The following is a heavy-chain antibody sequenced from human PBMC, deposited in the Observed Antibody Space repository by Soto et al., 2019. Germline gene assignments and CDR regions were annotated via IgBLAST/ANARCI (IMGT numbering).Heavy chain of an antibody. D-gene: IGHD3-22*01. CDR3: ARGNPNYYYDSSGYWRAFDI. CDR1: GFTFSSYS. Sequence: GGSLRLSCAASGFTFSSYSMNWVRQAPGKGLEWVSSISSSSSYIYYADSMKGRFTISRDNAKNSLYLQMNSLRAEDTAVYYCARGNPNYYYDSSGYWRAFDIWGQGTMVTVSS. CDR2: ISSSSSYI. V-gene: IGHV3-21*01. J-gene: IGHJ3*02.